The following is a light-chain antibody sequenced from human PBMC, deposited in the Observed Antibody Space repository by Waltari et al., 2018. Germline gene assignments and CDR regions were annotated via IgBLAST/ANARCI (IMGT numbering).Light chain of an antibody. CDR3: QMYVRLPVT. CDR1: QRVGRS. V-gene: IGKV3-20*01. J-gene: IGKJ1*01. Sequence: ESVLRQSPGTLSLSAGERATLACRASQRVGRSLVWYQQKPGQAPRLLIYGASSRATGIPDRFTGSGSGTDFSLTISRLEPEDFAVYYCQMYVRLPVTFGQGTKVEI. CDR2: GAS.